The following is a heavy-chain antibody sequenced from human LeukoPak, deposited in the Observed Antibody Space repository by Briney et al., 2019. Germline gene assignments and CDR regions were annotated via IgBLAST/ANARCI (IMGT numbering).Heavy chain of an antibody. CDR3: VKERSSGWYDFDY. J-gene: IGHJ4*02. Sequence: GGTLRLSCSASGFTFSSYAMHWVRQAPGKGLEYVSGISSNGGSTYYADSVKGRFTISRDNSKNTLYPQMSSLRAEDTAVYYCVKERSSGWYDFDYWGQGTLVTVSS. CDR2: ISSNGGST. D-gene: IGHD6-19*01. V-gene: IGHV3-64D*06. CDR1: GFTFSSYA.